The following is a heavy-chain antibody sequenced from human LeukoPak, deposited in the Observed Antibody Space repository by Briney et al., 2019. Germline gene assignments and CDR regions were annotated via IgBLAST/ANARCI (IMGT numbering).Heavy chain of an antibody. Sequence: GRSLRLSCAASGFTFSSYGMHWVRQAPGKGLEWVAVIWYDGSNKYYADSVKGRFTISRDNSKNTLYLQMSSLRAEDTAVYYCARGTSIAARPNPDYWGQGTLVTVSS. D-gene: IGHD6-6*01. CDR3: ARGTSIAARPNPDY. CDR1: GFTFSSYG. V-gene: IGHV3-33*01. CDR2: IWYDGSNK. J-gene: IGHJ4*02.